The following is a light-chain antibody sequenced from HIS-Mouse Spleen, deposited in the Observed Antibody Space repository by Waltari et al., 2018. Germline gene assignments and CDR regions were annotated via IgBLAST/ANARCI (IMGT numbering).Light chain of an antibody. J-gene: IGLJ2*01. Sequence: SYELTQPPSVSASPGQTARITCSGDAFQKKQAYWYQQKSGQAPVLVIYEDSKRPSGIPERFSGSSSGTMATLTISGAQVEDEADYYCYSTDSSGNHRVFGGGTKLTVL. CDR3: YSTDSSGNHRV. V-gene: IGLV3-10*01. CDR1: AFQKKQ. CDR2: EDS.